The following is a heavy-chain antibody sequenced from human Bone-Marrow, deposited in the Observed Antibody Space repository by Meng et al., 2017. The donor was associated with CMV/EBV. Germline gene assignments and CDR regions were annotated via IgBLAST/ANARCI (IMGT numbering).Heavy chain of an antibody. CDR1: GGTFRSYA. J-gene: IGHJ4*02. CDR2: IIPISGRV. CDR3: ASSPGVLVPAATVY. V-gene: IGHV1-69*05. D-gene: IGHD2-2*01. Sequence: SVKVSCKASGGTFRSYAVSWVRQAPGQGLEWMGGIIPISGRVKYVQKFHGRLTISTDESTRTAYMELSSLRSEDTAVYYCASSPGVLVPAATVYWGQGNLVTVSS.